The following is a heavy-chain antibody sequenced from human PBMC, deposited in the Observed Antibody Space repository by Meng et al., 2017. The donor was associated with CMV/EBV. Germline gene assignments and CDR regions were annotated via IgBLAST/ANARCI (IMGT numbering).Heavy chain of an antibody. CDR1: GYSISSGYY. D-gene: IGHD3-10*01. Sequence: SETLSLTCTVSGYSISSGYYWGWIRQPPGKGLEWIGSIYHSGSTYYNPSLKSRVTISVDTSKNQFSLKLSSVTAADTAVYYCARGLRGPSLVRGVTHDAFDIWGQGTMVTVSS. J-gene: IGHJ3*02. V-gene: IGHV4-38-2*02. CDR2: IYHSGST. CDR3: ARGLRGPSLVRGVTHDAFDI.